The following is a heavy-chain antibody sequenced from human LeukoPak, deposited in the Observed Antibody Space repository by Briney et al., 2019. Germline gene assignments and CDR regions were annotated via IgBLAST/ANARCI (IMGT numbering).Heavy chain of an antibody. CDR1: GGSISSYY. J-gene: IGHJ3*02. CDR3: ARHRHSGHAFDI. Sequence: PSETLSLTCTVSGGSISSYYWSWIRQPPGKGLEWIGYIYYSGSTNYNPSLKSRVTISVDTSKNQFSLKLSSVTAADTAVHYCARHRHSGHAFDIWGQGTMVTVSS. CDR2: IYYSGST. V-gene: IGHV4-59*08. D-gene: IGHD1-26*01.